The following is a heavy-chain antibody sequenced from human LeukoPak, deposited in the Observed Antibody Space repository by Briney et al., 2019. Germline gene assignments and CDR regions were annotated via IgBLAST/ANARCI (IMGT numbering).Heavy chain of an antibody. CDR3: ARVWGSSWSYFDY. V-gene: IGHV3-48*04. D-gene: IGHD6-13*01. CDR2: ISSGSTTI. J-gene: IGHJ4*02. Sequence: GGSLKLSCTASGFTFSSYSMNWVRQAPGKGLEWVSYISSGSTTIYYADSVKGRFTISRDNAKNSLYLQMNSLRAEDTAVYFCARVWGSSWSYFDYWGQGTLVTVPS. CDR1: GFTFSSYS.